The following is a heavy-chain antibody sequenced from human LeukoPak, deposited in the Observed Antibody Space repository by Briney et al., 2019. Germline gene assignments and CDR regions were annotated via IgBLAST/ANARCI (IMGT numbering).Heavy chain of an antibody. CDR2: IYYSGST. D-gene: IGHD6-6*01. Sequence: SETLSLTCTVSGGSISSYYWSWIRQPPGKGLEWIGYIYYSGSTNYNPSLKSRVTISVDTSKNQFSLKLSSVTAADTAVYYCARRYPSSSEDYWGQGTLVTVSS. CDR3: ARRYPSSSEDY. J-gene: IGHJ4*02. CDR1: GGSISSYY. V-gene: IGHV4-59*12.